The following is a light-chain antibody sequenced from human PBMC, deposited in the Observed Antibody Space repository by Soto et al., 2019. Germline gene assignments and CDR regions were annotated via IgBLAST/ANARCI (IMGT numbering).Light chain of an antibody. CDR1: QSISSW. J-gene: IGKJ1*01. CDR2: DAS. CDR3: QHYGGMWT. Sequence: DIQMTQSPSTLSASVGDRVTITCRASQSISSWLAWYQQKPGKAPKVLIYDASSLEYGVPSRFSGSGFGTEFILTISSLQPDDFATYWFQHYGGMWTFGEGTKVDIK. V-gene: IGKV1-5*01.